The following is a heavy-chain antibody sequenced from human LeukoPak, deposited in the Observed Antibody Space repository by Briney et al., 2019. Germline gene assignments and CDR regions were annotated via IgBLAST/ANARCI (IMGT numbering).Heavy chain of an antibody. V-gene: IGHV3-30*02. CDR1: GFTFSSYG. CDR2: IRYDGSNK. D-gene: IGHD6-13*01. CDR3: AKGIAAAGSFDY. Sequence: PGGSLRLSCAASGFTFSSYGMHWVRQAPGKGLEWVAFIRYDGSNKYYADSVKGRFTISRDNSKNTLYLQMNSLRAEGTAVYYCAKGIAAAGSFDYWGQGTLVTVSS. J-gene: IGHJ4*02.